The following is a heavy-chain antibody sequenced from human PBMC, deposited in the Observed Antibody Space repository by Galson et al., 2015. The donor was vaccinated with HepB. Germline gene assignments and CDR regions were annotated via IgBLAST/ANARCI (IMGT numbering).Heavy chain of an antibody. CDR3: ARGEYGDYHRGRLGFDF. CDR2: ISSSSSYI. CDR1: GFTFSSYS. Sequence: SLRLSCAASGFTFSSYSMNWVRQAPGKGLEWVSSISSSSSYIYYADSVKGRFTISRDNAKNSLYLQMNSLRAEDTAVYYCARGEYGDYHRGRLGFDFWGQGTLVTVSS. V-gene: IGHV3-21*01. D-gene: IGHD4-17*01. J-gene: IGHJ4*02.